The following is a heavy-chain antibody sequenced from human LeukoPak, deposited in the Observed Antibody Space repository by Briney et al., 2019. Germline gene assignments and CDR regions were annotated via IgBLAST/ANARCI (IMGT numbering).Heavy chain of an antibody. CDR2: IYSGGST. CDR1: GFTVSSNY. Sequence: GGSLRLSCAASGFTVSSNYMSWVRQAPGKGLEWVSVIYSGGSTYYADSVKGRFTISRDNSKNTLYLQMNSLRAEDTAVYYCAKVIAGIAVAGTTFDYWGQGTLVTVSS. V-gene: IGHV3-53*01. CDR3: AKVIAGIAVAGTTFDY. J-gene: IGHJ4*02. D-gene: IGHD6-19*01.